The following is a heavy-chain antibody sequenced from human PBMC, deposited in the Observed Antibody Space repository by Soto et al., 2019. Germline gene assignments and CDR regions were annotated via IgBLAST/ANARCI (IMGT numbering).Heavy chain of an antibody. J-gene: IGHJ4*02. CDR3: AGGGGYYDSSGSLDFDY. D-gene: IGHD3-22*01. V-gene: IGHV4-31*03. CDR1: GGSISSGGYY. Sequence: KASETLSLTCTVSGGSISSGGYYWSLIRQHPGKGLEWIGYIYYSGSTYYNPSLKSRVTISVDTSKNQFSLKLSSVTAADTAVYYCAGGGGYYDSSGSLDFDYWGQGTLVTVSS. CDR2: IYYSGST.